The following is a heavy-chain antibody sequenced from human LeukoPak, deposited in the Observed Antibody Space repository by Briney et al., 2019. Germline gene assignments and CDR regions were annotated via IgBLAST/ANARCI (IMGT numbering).Heavy chain of an antibody. V-gene: IGHV1-3*03. D-gene: IGHD3-22*01. CDR3: ARDSSGEYRHFDY. CDR2: INAGNGNT. J-gene: IGHJ4*02. Sequence: ASVKVSCKASGYTFTSYAMHWVRQAPGQRLEWMGWINAGNGNTKYSQEFQGRVTITRDTSASTAYMELSSLRSEDMAVYYCARDSSGEYRHFDYWGQGTLVSVSS. CDR1: GYTFTSYA.